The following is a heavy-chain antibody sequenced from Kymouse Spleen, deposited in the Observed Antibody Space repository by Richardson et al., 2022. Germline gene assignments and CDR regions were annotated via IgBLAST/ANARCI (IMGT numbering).Heavy chain of an antibody. CDR2: INHSGST. CDR1: GGSFSGYY. V-gene: IGHV4-34*01. Sequence: QVQLQQWGAGLLKPSETLSLTCAVYGGSFSGYYWSWIRQPPGKGLEWIGEINHSGSTNYNPSLKSRVTISVDTSKNQFSLKLSSVTAADTAVYYCARITMVRGGYYYGMDVWGQGTTVTVSS. D-gene: IGHD3-10*01. J-gene: IGHJ6*02. CDR3: ARITMVRGGYYYGMDV.